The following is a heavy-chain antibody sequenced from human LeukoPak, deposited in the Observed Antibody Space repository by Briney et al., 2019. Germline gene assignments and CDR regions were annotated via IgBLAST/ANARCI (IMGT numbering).Heavy chain of an antibody. CDR3: ARFSGNYPFDAFDI. J-gene: IGHJ3*02. CDR2: IYYSGST. CDR1: GGSISSYY. D-gene: IGHD1-26*01. V-gene: IGHV4-59*01. Sequence: SETLSLTCTVSGGSISSYYWSYIRQLPGKGLEWIGYIYYSGSTNYNPSLKSRVSLSVDTSKNQFSLNLSSVTAADTAVYYCARFSGNYPFDAFDIWGQGTMVTVSS.